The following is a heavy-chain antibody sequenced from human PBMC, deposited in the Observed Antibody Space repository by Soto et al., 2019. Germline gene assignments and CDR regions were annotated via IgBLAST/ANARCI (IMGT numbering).Heavy chain of an antibody. CDR2: INPETGGT. J-gene: IGHJ6*02. D-gene: IGHD2-2*01. V-gene: IGHV1-2*02. Sequence: GGPVKVSCKASGYTFTGYYVHWVREAPGQGLEWMGWINPETGGTSYAQKFQGRVTLSRDTSINTAYLELSRLRFGDAAVYFCARERYQVISDGMDVWGQGTTVTVSS. CDR3: ARERYQVISDGMDV. CDR1: GYTFTGYY.